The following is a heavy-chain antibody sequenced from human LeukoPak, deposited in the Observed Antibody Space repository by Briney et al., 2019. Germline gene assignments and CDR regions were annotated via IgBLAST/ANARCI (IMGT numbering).Heavy chain of an antibody. J-gene: IGHJ4*02. CDR1: GFTFSSYA. Sequence: GGSLRLSCAASGFTFSSYAMSWVRQAPGKGLEWVSAISGSGGSTYYADSVKGRFTISRDNSKNTPYLQMNSLRAEDTAVYYCAQGGGTVTAAYYFDYWGQGTLVTVSS. V-gene: IGHV3-23*01. CDR3: AQGGGTVTAAYYFDY. D-gene: IGHD4-17*01. CDR2: ISGSGGST.